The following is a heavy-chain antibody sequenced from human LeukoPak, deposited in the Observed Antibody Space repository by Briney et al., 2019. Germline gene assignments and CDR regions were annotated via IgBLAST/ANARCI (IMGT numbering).Heavy chain of an antibody. Sequence: PSETLSLTCTVSGGSVSSGTYYWSWIRQPPGKGLEWIGYIYYSGSTNYNPSLKSRVTISVDTSKNQFSLKLSSVTAADTAVYYCAKDRVRGNSNPFFDYWGQGTLVTVSS. CDR2: IYYSGST. V-gene: IGHV4-61*01. CDR3: AKDRVRGNSNPFFDY. D-gene: IGHD4-11*01. J-gene: IGHJ4*02. CDR1: GGSVSSGTYY.